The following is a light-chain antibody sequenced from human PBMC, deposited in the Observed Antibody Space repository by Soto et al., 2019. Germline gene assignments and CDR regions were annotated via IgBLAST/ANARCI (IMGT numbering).Light chain of an antibody. V-gene: IGKV3-15*01. CDR2: GAS. Sequence: EIVMTQSPATLSVSPGERATLSCRASQSVSSNLAWYQQKPGQAPRHLIYGASTRATVIPARFSGSGSGTEFTLTISSLQSEDFAVYYCQQYNNWPPLTFGGGTKVEIK. J-gene: IGKJ4*01. CDR3: QQYNNWPPLT. CDR1: QSVSSN.